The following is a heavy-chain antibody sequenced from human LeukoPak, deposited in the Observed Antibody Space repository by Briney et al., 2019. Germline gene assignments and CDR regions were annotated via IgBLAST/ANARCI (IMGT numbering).Heavy chain of an antibody. CDR1: GFTFSGYW. V-gene: IGHV5-51*04. CDR3: ARYTDHYYFDY. Sequence: GGSLRLSCAASGFTFSGYWMSWVRQAPGKGLEWMGIIYPGDSDTRYSPSFQGQVTISADKPISTAYLQWSSLNTSDTAMYYCARYTDHYYFDYWGQGTLVTVSS. D-gene: IGHD1-1*01. CDR2: IYPGDSDT. J-gene: IGHJ4*02.